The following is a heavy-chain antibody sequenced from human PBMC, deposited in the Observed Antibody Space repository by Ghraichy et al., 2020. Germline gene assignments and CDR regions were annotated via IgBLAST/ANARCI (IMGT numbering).Heavy chain of an antibody. CDR3: ARDIVPPSYCTNGVCPAAFESGWFDP. V-gene: IGHV4-31*03. Sequence: SETLSLTCTVSGGSISSGGYYWSWIRQHPGKGLEWIGYIYYSGSTYYNPSLKSRVTISVDTSKNQFSLKLSSVTAADTAVYYCARDIVPPSYCTNGVCPAAFESGWFDPWGQGTLVTVSS. D-gene: IGHD2-8*01. CDR1: GGSISSGGYY. J-gene: IGHJ5*02. CDR2: IYYSGST.